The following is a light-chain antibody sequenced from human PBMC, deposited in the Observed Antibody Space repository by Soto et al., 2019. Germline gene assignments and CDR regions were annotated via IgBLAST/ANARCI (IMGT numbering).Light chain of an antibody. Sequence: DIQMTQSPSSLSASEGDRVTITCRASHNINNYLNWYQQKPGKAPKLLIYDASNLETGVPSRFSGSGSGTDFTFTISSLQPEDIATYYCQQYGNLLWTLGQGTNVEIK. J-gene: IGKJ1*01. CDR1: HNINNY. CDR2: DAS. CDR3: QQYGNLLWT. V-gene: IGKV1-33*01.